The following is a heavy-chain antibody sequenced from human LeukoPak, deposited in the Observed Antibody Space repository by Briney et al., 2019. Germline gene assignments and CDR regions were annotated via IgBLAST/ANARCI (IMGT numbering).Heavy chain of an antibody. CDR2: ISGYNGNT. CDR3: ARDTVVTAFDY. J-gene: IGHJ4*02. D-gene: IGHD4-23*01. Sequence: ASVKVSCKASGYVFTSYGISWVRQAPGQGLEWMGWISGYNGNTYYAQKFQGRVTITRNTSISTAYMELSSLRSEDTAVYYCARDTVVTAFDYWGQGTLVTVSS. V-gene: IGHV1-18*01. CDR1: GYVFTSYG.